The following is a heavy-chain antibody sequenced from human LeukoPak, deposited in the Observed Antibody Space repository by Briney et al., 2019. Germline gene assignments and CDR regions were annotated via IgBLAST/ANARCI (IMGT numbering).Heavy chain of an antibody. CDR1: GFTFSSYA. J-gene: IGHJ4*02. D-gene: IGHD5-18*01. Sequence: GGSLRLSCAASGFTFSSYAMHWVRQAPGKGLEYVSAISSNGGSTYYANSVKGRFTISIDNSKNTLYLQMGSLRAEDMAVYYCARGYSYGYYFDYWGQGTLVTVSS. CDR2: ISSNGGST. V-gene: IGHV3-64*01. CDR3: ARGYSYGYYFDY.